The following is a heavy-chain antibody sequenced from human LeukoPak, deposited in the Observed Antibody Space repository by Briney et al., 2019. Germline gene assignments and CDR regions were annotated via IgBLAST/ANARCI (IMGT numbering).Heavy chain of an antibody. D-gene: IGHD6-13*01. CDR3: ARDAVLRNIAAAGYFDY. CDR2: ISSSGGST. V-gene: IGHV3-23*01. CDR1: GFTFSSYG. Sequence: GGTLRLSCAASGFTFSSYGMSWVRQAPGKGLEWVSDISSSGGSTYYADSVKGRFTISRDNSKNTLYLQMNSLRAEDTALYYCARDAVLRNIAAAGYFDYWGQGTLVTVSS. J-gene: IGHJ4*02.